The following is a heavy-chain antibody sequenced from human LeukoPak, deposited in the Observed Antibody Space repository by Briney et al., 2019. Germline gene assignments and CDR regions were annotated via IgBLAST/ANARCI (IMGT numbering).Heavy chain of an antibody. CDR2: INPNSGGT. Sequence: ASVKVSCKASGYTFTGYYMHWVRQAPGQGLEWMGRINPNSGGTNYAQKFQGRVTMTRDTSISTAYMELSRLRSDDTAVYYCARFIPIAARPFYYHGMDVWGQGTTVTVSS. CDR3: ARFIPIAARPFYYHGMDV. J-gene: IGHJ6*02. D-gene: IGHD6-6*01. CDR1: GYTFTGYY. V-gene: IGHV1-2*06.